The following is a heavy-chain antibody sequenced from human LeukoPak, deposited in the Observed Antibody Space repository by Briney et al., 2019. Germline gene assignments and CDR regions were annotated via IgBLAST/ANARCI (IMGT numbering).Heavy chain of an antibody. CDR3: ARVQGVRYFDWLVDYYYYMDV. CDR1: GGSISSYY. Sequence: PSETLSLTCTVSGGSISSYYWSWIRQPPGKGLEWIGYIYYSGSTNYNPPLKSRVTISVDTSKNQFSLKLSSVTAADTAVYYCARVQGVRYFDWLVDYYYYMDVWGKGTTVTVSS. CDR2: IYYSGST. V-gene: IGHV4-59*01. J-gene: IGHJ6*03. D-gene: IGHD3-9*01.